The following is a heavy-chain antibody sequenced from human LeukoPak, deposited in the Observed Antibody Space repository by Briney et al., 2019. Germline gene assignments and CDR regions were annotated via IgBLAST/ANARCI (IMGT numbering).Heavy chain of an antibody. CDR3: AAKKGGTASFDY. CDR2: ISKDSRTI. CDR1: GFTFGDYA. J-gene: IGHJ4*02. D-gene: IGHD1-7*01. Sequence: GGSLRLSCAASGFTFGDYAMHWVRQAPGEGLEWVSGISKDSRTIVYADSVKGRFTISRDNAKKSLYLQMGSLTTDDTAFYYCAAKKGGTASFDYWGQGTLVTVSP. V-gene: IGHV3-9*01.